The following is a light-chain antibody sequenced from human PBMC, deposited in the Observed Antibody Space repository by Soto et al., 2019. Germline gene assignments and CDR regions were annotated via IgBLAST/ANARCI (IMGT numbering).Light chain of an antibody. CDR3: GSFAGPVWV. CDR2: EVT. Sequence: QSVLTQPPSVSGAPGQRVTISCTGTSSDIGGYDHVSWYQQHPGKAPKVVIYEVTKRPSGVPDRFSGFKAGNTASLTVFGLQAEDEADYYCGSFAGPVWVFGGGTKLTVL. J-gene: IGLJ3*02. V-gene: IGLV2-8*01. CDR1: SSDIGGYDH.